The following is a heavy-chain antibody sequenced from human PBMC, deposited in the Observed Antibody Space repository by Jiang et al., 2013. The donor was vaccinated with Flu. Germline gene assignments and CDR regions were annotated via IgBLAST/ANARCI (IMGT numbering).Heavy chain of an antibody. CDR1: GGTFGTSA. CDR3: AGISTGGYDSKFDF. D-gene: IGHD5-12*01. Sequence: SGAEVKKPGSSVKVSCKASGGTFGTSALSWVRQAPGQGLEWMGGIIPILQTVGYAQKFQGRLTITADTSTDTAFMELSSLRSDDTAVYYCAGISTGGYDSKFDFWGQGTRVTVSS. J-gene: IGHJ4*02. V-gene: IGHV1-69*06. CDR2: IIPILQTV.